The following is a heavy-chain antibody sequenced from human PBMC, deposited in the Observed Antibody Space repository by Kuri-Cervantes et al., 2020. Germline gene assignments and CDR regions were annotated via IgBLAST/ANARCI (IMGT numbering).Heavy chain of an antibody. D-gene: IGHD2-8*01. CDR3: AGEVYAPGPFDI. CDR1: GGSSSGYY. CDR2: INHSGST. J-gene: IGHJ3*02. Sequence: GSLRLSCAVYGGSSSGYYWSWIRQPPGKGLEWIGEINHSGSTNYNPSLKSRVTMSVDTSKNQFSLKLRSVTAEDTAVYYCAGEVYAPGPFDIWGQGTVVTVSS. V-gene: IGHV4-34*01.